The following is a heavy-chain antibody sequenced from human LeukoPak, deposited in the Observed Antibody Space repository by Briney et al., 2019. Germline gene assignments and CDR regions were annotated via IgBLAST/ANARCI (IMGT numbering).Heavy chain of an antibody. CDR3: ANGGLWLPTRTA. J-gene: IGHJ5*02. D-gene: IGHD3-22*01. CDR1: GLTPSTYA. V-gene: IGHV3-23*01. CDR2: IRGSGGST. Sequence: GGSRTPSSAASGLTPSTYAMSWVSHPPGSGLEWVSSIRGSGGSTYYADAVKGRFTISRDNSKNTLYLQMNSLRVEDTAGYYCANGGLWLPTRTAWGQGTLVTVSS.